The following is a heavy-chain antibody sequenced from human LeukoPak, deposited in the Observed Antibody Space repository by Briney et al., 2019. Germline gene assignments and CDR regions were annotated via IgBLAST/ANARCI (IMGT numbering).Heavy chain of an antibody. Sequence: GGSLRLSCAASGFTFSSYAMHWVRQAPGKGLEWVAVISYDGSNKYYADSVKGRFTISRDNSKNTLYLQMNSLRAEDTAVYYCASGIAVAGYFDYWGQGTLVTVSS. J-gene: IGHJ4*02. CDR2: ISYDGSNK. D-gene: IGHD6-19*01. V-gene: IGHV3-30-3*01. CDR1: GFTFSSYA. CDR3: ASGIAVAGYFDY.